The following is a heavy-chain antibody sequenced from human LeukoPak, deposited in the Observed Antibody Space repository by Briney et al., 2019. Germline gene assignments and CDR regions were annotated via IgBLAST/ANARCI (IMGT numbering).Heavy chain of an antibody. V-gene: IGHV3-30*02. J-gene: IGHJ4*02. Sequence: GGSLRLSCAASGFTFSRYGMHWVRQAPGKGLDWVTFIRYDGSNKYYAASVKGRFTISRDNSNNTLYLQMNSLRPEDTAVYYCVKYSRSSGQLGSWGQGTLVIVSS. CDR1: GFTFSRYG. D-gene: IGHD3-22*01. CDR3: VKYSRSSGQLGS. CDR2: IRYDGSNK.